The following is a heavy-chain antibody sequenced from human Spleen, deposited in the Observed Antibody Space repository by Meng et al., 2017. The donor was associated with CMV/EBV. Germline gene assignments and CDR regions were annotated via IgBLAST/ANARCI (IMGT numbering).Heavy chain of an antibody. J-gene: IGHJ4*02. V-gene: IGHV1-18*01. Sequence: KGSSYNCTSYGINWVRQAPGQGVEWMRWISTYNGNTNYAQKLQGRVTMTTDTSTRIAYMELRSLRSDDTAVYYCARDPQFWSGSYSDYWGQGTLVTVSS. CDR1: SYNCTSYG. CDR3: ARDPQFWSGSYSDY. CDR2: ISTYNGNT. D-gene: IGHD3-3*01.